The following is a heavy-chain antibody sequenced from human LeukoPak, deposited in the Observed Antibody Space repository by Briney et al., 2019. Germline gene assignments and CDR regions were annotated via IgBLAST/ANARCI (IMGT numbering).Heavy chain of an antibody. CDR2: IYPGDSDT. CDR1: GYSFTTYW. D-gene: IGHD6-19*01. CDR3: ARLGIPVAGTGPLDY. Sequence: GESLKISCKGSGYSFTTYWIGWVRQMPGKGLEWMGIIYPGDSDTRYSPSFQGQVTISADKSISTAYLQWSSLKASDTAMYYCARLGIPVAGTGPLDYWGQGTLVTVSS. J-gene: IGHJ4*02. V-gene: IGHV5-51*01.